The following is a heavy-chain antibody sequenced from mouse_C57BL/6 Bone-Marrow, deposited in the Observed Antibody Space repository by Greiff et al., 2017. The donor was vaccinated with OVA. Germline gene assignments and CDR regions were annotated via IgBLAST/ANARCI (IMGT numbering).Heavy chain of an antibody. CDR3: TTDYYGSSYYWYFDV. J-gene: IGHJ1*03. CDR2: IDPENGDT. D-gene: IGHD1-1*01. CDR1: GFNIKDDY. Sequence: VQLKQSGAELVRPGASVKLSCTASGFNIKDDYMHWVKQRPEQGLAWIGWIDPENGDTEYASKFQGKATITADTSSNTAYLQLSSLTSEDTAVYYCTTDYYGSSYYWYFDVWGTGTTVTVSS. V-gene: IGHV14-4*01.